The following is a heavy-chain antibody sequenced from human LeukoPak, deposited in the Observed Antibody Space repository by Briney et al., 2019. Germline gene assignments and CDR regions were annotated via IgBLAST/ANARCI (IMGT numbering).Heavy chain of an antibody. CDR2: INWNGGST. Sequence: GGSLRLSCAASGFTFDDYGMSWVRQARGKGLEWVSGINWNGGSTGYADSVKGRFTISRDNAKNSLYLQMNSLRAEDTALYYCARGIRRFLEWLASYFDYWGQGTLVTVSS. D-gene: IGHD3-3*01. CDR3: ARGIRRFLEWLASYFDY. CDR1: GFTFDDYG. J-gene: IGHJ4*02. V-gene: IGHV3-20*04.